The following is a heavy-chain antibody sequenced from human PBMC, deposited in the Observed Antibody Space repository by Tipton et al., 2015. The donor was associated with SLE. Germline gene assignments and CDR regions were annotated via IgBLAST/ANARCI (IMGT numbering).Heavy chain of an antibody. J-gene: IGHJ5*02. V-gene: IGHV4-39*07. D-gene: IGHD2-21*01. CDR1: GCSISSSSYY. Sequence: TLSLTCTVSGCSISSSSYYWGWIRQPPGKGLESIGGIYYSGSTYYNPSLKSRVTISVDTSNNQFSLRLDSVTDADTAIYFCARAKSAMGSYDTWGQGAQVTVSS. CDR2: IYYSGST. CDR3: ARAKSAMGSYDT.